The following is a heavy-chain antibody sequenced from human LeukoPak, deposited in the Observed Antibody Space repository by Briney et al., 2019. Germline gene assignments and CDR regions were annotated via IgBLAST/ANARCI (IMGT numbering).Heavy chain of an antibody. CDR3: ARDRWIQLWLEGNDAFDI. CDR2: INPNSGGT. J-gene: IGHJ3*02. CDR1: GYTFTGYY. Sequence: ASVKVSCKASGYTFTGYYMHWVRQAPGQGLEWMGWINPNSGGTNYAQKFQGRVTMTRDTSISTAYMELSRLRSDDTAVYYCARDRWIQLWLEGNDAFDIWGQGTMVTVSS. V-gene: IGHV1-2*02. D-gene: IGHD5-18*01.